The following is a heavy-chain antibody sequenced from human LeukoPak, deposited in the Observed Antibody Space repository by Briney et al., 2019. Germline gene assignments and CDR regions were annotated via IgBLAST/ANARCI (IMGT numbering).Heavy chain of an antibody. J-gene: IGHJ5*02. CDR2: ISSSGSTI. D-gene: IGHD6-19*01. Sequence: GGSLRLSCAASGFAFSSYEMNWVRQAPGKGLEWVSYISSSGSTIYYADSVKGRFTISRDNVKNSLYLQMNSLRAEDTAVYYCARGLSSGWYWGGNWFDPWGQGTLVTVSS. V-gene: IGHV3-48*03. CDR1: GFAFSSYE. CDR3: ARGLSSGWYWGGNWFDP.